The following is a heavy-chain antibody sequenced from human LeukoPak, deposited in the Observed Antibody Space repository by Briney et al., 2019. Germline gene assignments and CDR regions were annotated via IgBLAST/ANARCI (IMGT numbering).Heavy chain of an antibody. V-gene: IGHV3-21*01. J-gene: IGHJ4*02. CDR2: ISGSSSFI. CDR1: RFILSFLR. D-gene: IGHD1-26*01. CDR3: ASSRYSVNYVAPGTFDY. Sequence: KPGASLRLSCRASRFILSFLRMNCVRQAPGKGLEWVSYISGSSSFIKYADSVKGRFTISRDIAKKSLYLQMNSLRAEDTAVYYCASSRYSVNYVAPGTFDYWGQGTLVTVSS.